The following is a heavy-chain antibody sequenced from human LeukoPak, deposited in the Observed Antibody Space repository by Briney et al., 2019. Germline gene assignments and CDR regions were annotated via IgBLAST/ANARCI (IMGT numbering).Heavy chain of an antibody. CDR2: IYYSGST. CDR1: GGSLSSGDYY. CDR3: ARGGITADGKRPKFDY. V-gene: IGHV4-30-4*02. Sequence: SETLSLTCTVSGGSLSSGDYYWSWIRQPPGKGLEWIGYIYYSGSTYYNPALKSRATISVDTSKNQFSLKLSSVTAADTAVYYCARGGITADGKRPKFDYWGQGTLVTVSS. D-gene: IGHD6-13*01. J-gene: IGHJ4*02.